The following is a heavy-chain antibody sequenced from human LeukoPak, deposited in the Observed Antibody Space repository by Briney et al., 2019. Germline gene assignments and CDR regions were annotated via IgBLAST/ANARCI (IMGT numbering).Heavy chain of an antibody. D-gene: IGHD3-22*01. J-gene: IGHJ4*02. CDR1: GFTFSTYG. V-gene: IGHV3-30*18. CDR3: GKGQRYYYDSSGYYYVAY. Sequence: GRSLRLSCAASGFTFSTYGMHWVRQAPGKGLEWVAVISYDGSNKFYADSVKGRFTISRDNSKNTLLLQMNSLRAEDTAVYYCGKGQRYYYDSSGYYYVAYWGQGTLVTVSS. CDR2: ISYDGSNK.